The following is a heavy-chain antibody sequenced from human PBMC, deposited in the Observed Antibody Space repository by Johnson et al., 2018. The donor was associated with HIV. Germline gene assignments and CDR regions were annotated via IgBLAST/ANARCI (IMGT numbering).Heavy chain of an antibody. CDR2: ISSDGSNK. Sequence: QVQLVESGGGVVQPGESLRLSCAASGFSFSNYGMHWVRQAPGKGLVWVAVISSDGSNKYYADSVKGRFTISRDNSKNTLYLQMNSLRAEDTDVYYCARELLDCTSGAGSPGPFDIWGQGTMVTVSS. J-gene: IGHJ3*02. CDR1: GFSFSNYG. CDR3: ARELLDCTSGAGSPGPFDI. D-gene: IGHD1-1*01. V-gene: IGHV3-30*19.